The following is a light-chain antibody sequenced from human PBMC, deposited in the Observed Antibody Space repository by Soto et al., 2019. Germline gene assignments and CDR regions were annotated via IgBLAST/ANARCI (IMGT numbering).Light chain of an antibody. V-gene: IGLV2-8*01. CDR2: EVS. CDR3: SSYAGSNIVV. CDR1: SSDVGGYNY. Sequence: QSALTQPPSAAGSPGQSVTISCTGTSSDVGGYNYVSWYQQHPGNAPKLMIYEVSKRPSGVPDRFSGSKSGNTASLTVSGLQAEAEADYYCSSYAGSNIVVFGGGTKVTVL. J-gene: IGLJ2*01.